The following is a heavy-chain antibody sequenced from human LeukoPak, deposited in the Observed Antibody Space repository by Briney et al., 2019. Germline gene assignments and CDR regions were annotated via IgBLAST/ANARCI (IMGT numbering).Heavy chain of an antibody. CDR3: AKDWGMIVFGGRTRAFDI. V-gene: IGHV3-23*01. D-gene: IGHD3-22*01. CDR1: GFTFSSYA. Sequence: GGSLRLSCAASGFTFSSYAMSWVRQAPGKGLEWVSAISGSGGSTYYADSVKGRFTISRDNSKNTLYLQMNSLRAEDTAVYYCAKDWGMIVFGGRTRAFDIWGQGTMVTVSS. CDR2: ISGSGGST. J-gene: IGHJ3*02.